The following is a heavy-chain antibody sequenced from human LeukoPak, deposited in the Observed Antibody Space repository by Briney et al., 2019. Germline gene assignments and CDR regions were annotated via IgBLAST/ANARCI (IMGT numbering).Heavy chain of an antibody. Sequence: GESLKISCKGSGYSFTSYWIGWVRQMPGKGLEWMGIIYPGDSDTRYSPSFQGQVTISADKSISTAYLQWSSLKASDTAMYYCARHARYSSGWYGRTGAFDIWGQGTMVTVSS. V-gene: IGHV5-51*01. J-gene: IGHJ3*02. CDR2: IYPGDSDT. CDR1: GYSFTSYW. D-gene: IGHD6-19*01. CDR3: ARHARYSSGWYGRTGAFDI.